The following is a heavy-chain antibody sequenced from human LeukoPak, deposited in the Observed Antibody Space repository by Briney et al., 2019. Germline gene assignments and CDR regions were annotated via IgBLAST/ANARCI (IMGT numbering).Heavy chain of an antibody. CDR3: AKDTYGGYGSIDH. V-gene: IGHV3-23*01. CDR1: GFTFSNYA. CDR2: IYSDGTT. J-gene: IGHJ4*02. D-gene: IGHD5-12*01. Sequence: PGGSLRLSCAAFGFTFSNYAMLWVRQAPGKGLERVSTIYSDGTTHYAESVKGRCTISRDNYRNTVSLQMNGLRAEDTALYYCAKDTYGGYGSIDHWGQGTLDTVS.